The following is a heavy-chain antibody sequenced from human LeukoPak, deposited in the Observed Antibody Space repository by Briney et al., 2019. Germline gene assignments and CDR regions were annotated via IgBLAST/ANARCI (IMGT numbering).Heavy chain of an antibody. CDR1: GGSVNSGTYY. J-gene: IGHJ4*02. CDR2: IYYSGSA. D-gene: IGHD3-22*01. Sequence: SETLSLTCSVSGGSVNSGTYYWSWIRQPPGKGLEWIGNIYYSGSAYYNPSLKSRVTMSVDTSKNQFSLKLSSVTAADTAVYYCARKPIVNSAWYYFDYWGQGTLVTVSS. CDR3: ARKPIVNSAWYYFDY. V-gene: IGHV4-39*07.